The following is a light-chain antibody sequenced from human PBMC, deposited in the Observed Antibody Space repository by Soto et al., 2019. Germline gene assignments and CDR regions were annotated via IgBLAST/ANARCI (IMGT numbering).Light chain of an antibody. CDR2: LNSDGSH. CDR3: QTWGTGIVV. J-gene: IGLJ2*01. Sequence: QSVLTQSPSASASLGASVKLTCNLSSGHSSYAIAWHQQQPEKGPRYLMNLNSDGSHSKGDGIPDRFSGSSSGAERYLTISSLQSEDEADYYCQTWGTGIVVFGGGTKLTVL. CDR1: SGHSSYA. V-gene: IGLV4-69*01.